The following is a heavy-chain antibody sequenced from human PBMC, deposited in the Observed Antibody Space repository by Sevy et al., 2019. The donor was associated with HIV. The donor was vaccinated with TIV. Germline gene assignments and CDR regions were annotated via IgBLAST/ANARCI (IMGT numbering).Heavy chain of an antibody. D-gene: IGHD1-7*01. CDR2: IYPSGST. Sequence: SETLSLTCTVSGDSISSYYWSWIRQPAGKGLEWIGRIYPSGSTNYNPSLKSRVTMSLDTSKNPFSLKLSSLTAADTAVYYCARDIRNYYDYYYMDVWGKGTTVTVSS. CDR3: ARDIRNYYDYYYMDV. V-gene: IGHV4-4*07. J-gene: IGHJ6*03. CDR1: GDSISSYY.